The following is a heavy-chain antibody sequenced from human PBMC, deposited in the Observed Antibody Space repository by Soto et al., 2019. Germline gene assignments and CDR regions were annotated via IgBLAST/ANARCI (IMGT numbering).Heavy chain of an antibody. CDR3: ARYGSGWGGGGRGYYFDS. Sequence: QVQLVESVGGLVKPGGTLRLSCAASGFTFSDYYMSWIRQTPGKALELVSYISSSGTTIDYAYSVKGRFTISSDKAKNSLFLQLNSLRAEDTAVSDCARYGSGWGGGGRGYYFDSWGQGTLVTVSS. J-gene: IGHJ4*02. D-gene: IGHD3-10*01. CDR1: GFTFSDYY. CDR2: ISSSGTTI. V-gene: IGHV3-11*01.